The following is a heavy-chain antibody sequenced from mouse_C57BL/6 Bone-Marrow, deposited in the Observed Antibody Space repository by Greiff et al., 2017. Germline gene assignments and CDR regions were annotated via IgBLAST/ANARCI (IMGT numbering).Heavy chain of an antibody. V-gene: IGHV1-69*01. CDR1: GYTFTSYW. CDR2: IDPSDSYT. J-gene: IGHJ1*03. CDR3: ATLITTVVANWYFDF. Sequence: QVQLKQPGAELVMPGASVKLSCKASGYTFTSYWMHWVKQRPGQGLEWIGEIDPSDSYTNYNQKFKDKSTLTVDKSSSTAYMQLSNLTSENSAVYYCATLITTVVANWYFDFWGTGTTLTVSS. D-gene: IGHD1-1*01.